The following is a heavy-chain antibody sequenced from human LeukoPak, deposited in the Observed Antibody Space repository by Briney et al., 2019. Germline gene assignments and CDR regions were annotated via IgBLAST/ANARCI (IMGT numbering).Heavy chain of an antibody. Sequence: SETLSLTCTVSGGSISSGDYYWSWIRQPPGKGLEWIGYIYYSGSTYYNPSLKSRVTISVATSKNQFSLKLSSVTAADTAVYYCARGDHYYGMDVWGQGTTVTVSS. CDR2: IYYSGST. J-gene: IGHJ6*02. V-gene: IGHV4-30-4*01. CDR3: ARGDHYYGMDV. CDR1: GGSISSGDYY.